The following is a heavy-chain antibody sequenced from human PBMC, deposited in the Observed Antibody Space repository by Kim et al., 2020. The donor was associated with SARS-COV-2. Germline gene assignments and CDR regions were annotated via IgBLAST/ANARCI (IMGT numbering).Heavy chain of an antibody. D-gene: IGHD6-13*01. J-gene: IGHJ4*02. V-gene: IGHV1-3*01. Sequence: KDSQKIQDRLTITRDTSARTAYMELTSLRSEDTGIYYCATLVGAAGDFDYWGQGTLVTVSS. CDR3: ATLVGAAGDFDY.